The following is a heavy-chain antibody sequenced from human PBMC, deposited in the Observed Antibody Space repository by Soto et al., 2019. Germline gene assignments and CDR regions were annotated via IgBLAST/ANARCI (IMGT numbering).Heavy chain of an antibody. Sequence: TDTLSLTCAVYGGSFSGHSWTWIRQSPGKGLEWIGDINHSGRVNYSPSLKSRVTISLDTSKNQFSLTLSAVTAADTAMYYCSTRAYDTNGYYRFDPWGPVTLGTVSS. V-gene: IGHV4-34*01. CDR3: STRAYDTNGYYRFDP. J-gene: IGHJ5*01. D-gene: IGHD3-22*01. CDR1: GGSFSGHS. CDR2: INHSGRV.